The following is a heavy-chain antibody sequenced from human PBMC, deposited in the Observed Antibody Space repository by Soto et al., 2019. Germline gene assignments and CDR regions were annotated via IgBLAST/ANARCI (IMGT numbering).Heavy chain of an antibody. CDR3: ATTWNWKAGRYYYGMHV. CDR2: IIPICGTA. CDR1: GVTFSRYA. Sequence: QVQLVQSGAEVKKPGSSVKVSCKASGVTFSRYAIIWVLQAPGQGLEWMGGIIPICGTADYAQTFQGRVTITADESTNTAYMELSRLRSEDTAVYYCATTWNWKAGRYYYGMHVLGQGTTVTVSS. V-gene: IGHV1-69*12. J-gene: IGHJ6*02. D-gene: IGHD1-1*01.